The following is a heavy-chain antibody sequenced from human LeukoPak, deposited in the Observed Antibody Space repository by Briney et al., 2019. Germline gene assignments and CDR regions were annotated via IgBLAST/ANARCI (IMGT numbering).Heavy chain of an antibody. D-gene: IGHD5-24*01. CDR1: GGTFSSYA. CDR3: ARELQSVYAQFWFDP. Sequence: GASVKVSCTASGGTFSSYAISWVRQAPGQGLEWMGRIIPILGIANYAQKFQGRVTITADKSTSTAYMELSSLRSEDTAVYYCARELQSVYAQFWFDPWGQGTLVTVSS. J-gene: IGHJ5*02. CDR2: IIPILGIA. V-gene: IGHV1-69*04.